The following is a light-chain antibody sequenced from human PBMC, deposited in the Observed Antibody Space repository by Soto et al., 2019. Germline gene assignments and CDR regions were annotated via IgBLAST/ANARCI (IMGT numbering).Light chain of an antibody. CDR2: AAS. J-gene: IGKJ3*01. CDR1: QSIRSH. V-gene: IGKV1-39*01. Sequence: DIQMTQSPSSLSASVGDRVTITCRASQSIRSHLNWYQQKPGKAPQLLIFAASSLQSGVPSRFSGSGSGTDFTLTISSLQPKDFATYYCQQSYTTPLTFGPGTKVDIK. CDR3: QQSYTTPLT.